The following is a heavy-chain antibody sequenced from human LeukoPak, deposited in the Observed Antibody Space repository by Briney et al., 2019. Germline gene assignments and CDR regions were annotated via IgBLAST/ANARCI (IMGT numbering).Heavy chain of an antibody. D-gene: IGHD5/OR15-5a*01. J-gene: IGHJ4*02. CDR3: ARANRVSLYYFDY. CDR1: GYSISSGYY. V-gene: IGHV4-38-2*02. Sequence: SETLSLTCTVSGYSISSGYYWGWSRQPPGKGLEWSGSIYHSGSTYYNPSLKRRVTISVDTSKNQFSLKLSSVTAADTAVYYCARANRVSLYYFDYWGQGTLVTVSS. CDR2: IYHSGST.